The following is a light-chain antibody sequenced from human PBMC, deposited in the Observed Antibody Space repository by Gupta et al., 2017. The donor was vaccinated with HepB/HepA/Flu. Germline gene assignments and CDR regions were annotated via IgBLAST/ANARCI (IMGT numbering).Light chain of an antibody. CDR3: LQSDSTPRS. CDR1: QSISSY. J-gene: IGKJ2*03. Sequence: DIQMTQSPSSLSASVGDRVTITCRASQSISSYLNWYQQKPGKAPKLLIYAASSLQSGVPSRFSGSGSGTDFTLTISRLQPEDFATYYCLQSDSTPRSFGQGTKLEIK. V-gene: IGKV1-39*01. CDR2: AAS.